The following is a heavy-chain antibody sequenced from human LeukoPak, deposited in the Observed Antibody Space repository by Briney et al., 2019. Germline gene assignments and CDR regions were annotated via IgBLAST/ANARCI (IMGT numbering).Heavy chain of an antibody. J-gene: IGHJ6*02. CDR1: GITFSGAY. D-gene: IGHD5-12*01. V-gene: IGHV3-7*04. CDR2: INPDGREK. Sequence: GGSLRLSCAASGITFSGAYMTWVRQAPGKGLEWVANINPDGREKSYVDSVKGRFTISRDNAKDSLYLQMNSLKAEDTAVYYCARSRRVGTSPFYGTDVWGQGTTVTVSS. CDR3: ARSRRVGTSPFYGTDV.